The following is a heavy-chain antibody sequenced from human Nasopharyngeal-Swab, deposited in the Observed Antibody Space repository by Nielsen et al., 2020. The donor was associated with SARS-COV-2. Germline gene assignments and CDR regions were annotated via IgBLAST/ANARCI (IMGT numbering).Heavy chain of an antibody. V-gene: IGHV3-48*02. Sequence: GESLKISCAASGFTFSSYSMNWVRQAPGKGLEWVSYISSSSSTIYYADSVKGRFTISRDNAKNSLYLQMNSLRDEDTAVYYCARDGYSSSWYAFDIWGQGTMATVSS. CDR3: ARDGYSSSWYAFDI. CDR2: ISSSSSTI. D-gene: IGHD6-6*01. CDR1: GFTFSSYS. J-gene: IGHJ3*02.